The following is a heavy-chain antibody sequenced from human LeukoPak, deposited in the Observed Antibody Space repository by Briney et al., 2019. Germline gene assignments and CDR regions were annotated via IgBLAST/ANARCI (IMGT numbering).Heavy chain of an antibody. CDR3: ARDRGGSPAVAGTSPLGY. Sequence: GGSLRLSCAASGFTVSSNYMSWIRQAPGKGLEWVSYISSSGSTIYYADSVKGRFTISRDNAKNSLYLQMNSLRAEDTAVYYCARDRGGSPAVAGTSPLGYWGQGTLVTVSS. V-gene: IGHV3-11*04. J-gene: IGHJ4*02. CDR2: ISSSGSTI. D-gene: IGHD6-19*01. CDR1: GFTVSSNY.